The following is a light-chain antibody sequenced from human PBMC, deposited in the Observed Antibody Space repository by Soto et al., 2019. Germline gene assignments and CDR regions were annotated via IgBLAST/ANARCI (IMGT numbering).Light chain of an antibody. J-gene: IGKJ3*01. V-gene: IGKV3-11*01. CDR1: QSVGCY. CDR3: QQHDNWPFT. Sequence: EIVMTQSPSTLSVSPGERATITCRASQSVGCYLAWFQQKPGQAPRLLIHDASKRDTGIPARFSGSGSGTDFSLTISGLEPEDFAIYYCQQHDNWPFTFGPGTTVDIK. CDR2: DAS.